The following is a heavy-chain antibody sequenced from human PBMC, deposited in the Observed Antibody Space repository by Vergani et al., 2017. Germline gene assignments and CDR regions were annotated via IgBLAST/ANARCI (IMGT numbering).Heavy chain of an antibody. V-gene: IGHV4-30-4*01. CDR3: ARLSSLSVLRFLEWPRIDY. D-gene: IGHD3-3*01. CDR2: IYYSGST. CDR1: GGSISSGDYY. Sequence: QVQLQESGPGLVKPSQTLSLTCTVSGGSISSGDYYWSWIRQPPGKGLEWIGYIYYSGSTYYNPSLKSRVTISVDTSKNQFSLKLSSVTAADTAVYYCARLSSLSVLRFLEWPRIDYWGQGTLVTVSS. J-gene: IGHJ4*02.